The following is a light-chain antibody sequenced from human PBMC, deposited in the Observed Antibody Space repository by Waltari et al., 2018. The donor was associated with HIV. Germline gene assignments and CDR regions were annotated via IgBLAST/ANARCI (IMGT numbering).Light chain of an antibody. J-gene: IGLJ2*01. CDR2: NNN. V-gene: IGLV1-44*01. CDR3: ATWDDSLNAL. CDR1: SSNIGSHP. Sequence: QSPPTQPPSSPGTAAHLSNTSCSGTSSNIGSHPVTWQQPLPGKAPKLLMYNNNQRPSGVPDRFSGSKSGTSASLAISGLQSEDEADYYCATWDDSLNALFGGGTKLTV.